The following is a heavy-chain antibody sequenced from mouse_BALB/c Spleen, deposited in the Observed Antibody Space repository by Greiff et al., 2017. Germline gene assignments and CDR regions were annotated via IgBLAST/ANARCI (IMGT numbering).Heavy chain of an antibody. CDR1: GYSITSDYA. CDR3: ARMYYGGAY. J-gene: IGHJ3*01. V-gene: IGHV3-2*02. Sequence: EVQLQQSGPGLVKPSQSLSLTCTVTGYSITSDYAWNWIRQFPGNKLEWMGYISYSGSTSYNPSLKSRISITRDTSKNQFFLQLNSVTTEDTATYYCARMYYGGAYWGQGTLVTVSA. D-gene: IGHD1-1*01. CDR2: ISYSGST.